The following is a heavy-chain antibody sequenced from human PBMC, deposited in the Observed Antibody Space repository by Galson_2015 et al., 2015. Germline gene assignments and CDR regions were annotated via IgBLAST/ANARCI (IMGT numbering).Heavy chain of an antibody. CDR2: INTDGKTT. CDR1: GFFFNKYW. Sequence: SLRLSCAGSGFFFNKYWMYWVRHAPGKGLVWVSFINTDGKTTTHADSVKGRFTISRDNAKNTLYLQMSSLRAEDTAVYYRVRGNGYNLDYWGQGTLVTVSS. D-gene: IGHD5-24*01. CDR3: VRGNGYNLDY. V-gene: IGHV3-74*01. J-gene: IGHJ4*02.